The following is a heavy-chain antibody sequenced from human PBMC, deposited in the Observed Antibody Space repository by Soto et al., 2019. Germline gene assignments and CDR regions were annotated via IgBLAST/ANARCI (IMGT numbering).Heavy chain of an antibody. J-gene: IGHJ4*02. CDR3: AKVRADYYDSSGPIDY. V-gene: IGHV4-34*01. CDR2: INHSGST. Sequence: SETLSLTCAVYGGSFSGYYWSWIRQPPGKGLEWIGEINHSGSTNYNPSLKSRVTISVDTSKNQFSLKLSSVTAADTAVYYCAKVRADYYDSSGPIDYWGQGTLVT. D-gene: IGHD3-22*01. CDR1: GGSFSGYY.